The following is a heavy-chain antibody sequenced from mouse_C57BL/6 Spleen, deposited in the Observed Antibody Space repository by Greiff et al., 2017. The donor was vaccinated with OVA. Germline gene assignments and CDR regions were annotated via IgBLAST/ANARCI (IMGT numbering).Heavy chain of an antibody. CDR2: INPNNGGT. J-gene: IGHJ3*01. CDR1: GYTFTDYY. V-gene: IGHV1-26*01. D-gene: IGHD2-4*01. Sequence: VQLQQSGPELVKPGASVKISCKASGYTFTDYYMNWVKQSHGKSLEWIGDINPNNGGTSYNQKFKGKATLTVDKSSSTAYMELRSLTAEDSAVYYCARDDGLPGFAYWGQGTLVTVSA. CDR3: ARDDGLPGFAY.